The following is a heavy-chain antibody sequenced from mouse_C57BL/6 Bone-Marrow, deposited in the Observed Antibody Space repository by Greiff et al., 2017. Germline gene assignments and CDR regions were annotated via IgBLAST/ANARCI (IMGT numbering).Heavy chain of an antibody. CDR2: IYPRSGNT. CDR3: ARVDYGSSWYFDV. V-gene: IGHV1-81*01. CDR1: GYTFTSHG. Sequence: QVQLQQSGAELARPGASVKLSCKASGYTFTSHGISWVKQRTGQGLEWIGEIYPRSGNTYYNEKFKGKATLTADKSSSTAYMELRSLTSEDSAVYFCARVDYGSSWYFDVWGTGTTVTVSS. J-gene: IGHJ1*03. D-gene: IGHD1-1*01.